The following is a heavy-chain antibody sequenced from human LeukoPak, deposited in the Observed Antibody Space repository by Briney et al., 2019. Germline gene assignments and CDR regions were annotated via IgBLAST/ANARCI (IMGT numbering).Heavy chain of an antibody. V-gene: IGHV4-39*02. D-gene: IGHD2-15*01. CDR3: AREGCSGGNCYIDY. Sequence: SETLSLTCTVSDGSITSSSLYWGWIRQPPGKGLEWIGTMYSSENTNYNASLRSRVTISVDTSKNQFFLKLSSVTAADTAIYYCAREGCSGGNCYIDYWGQGTLVTVSS. J-gene: IGHJ4*02. CDR2: MYSSENT. CDR1: DGSITSSSLY.